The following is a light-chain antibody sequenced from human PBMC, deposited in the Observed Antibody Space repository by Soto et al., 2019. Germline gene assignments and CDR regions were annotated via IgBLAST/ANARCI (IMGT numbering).Light chain of an antibody. CDR2: GAS. CDR3: QPHNNWPVVT. J-gene: IGKJ4*01. V-gene: IGKV3-15*01. CDR1: RTISRN. Sequence: EMVMTQSPVTLSGYPGERVTLSCRASRTISRNLAWYQQKPGQAPRLLIYGASTRATGIPDRFSGSGSGTEFTLTINSLQSENFAMYYCQPHNNWPVVTFGGGTRVEIK.